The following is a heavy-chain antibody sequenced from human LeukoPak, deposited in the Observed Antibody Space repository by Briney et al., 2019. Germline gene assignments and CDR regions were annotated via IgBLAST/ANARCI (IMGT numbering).Heavy chain of an antibody. V-gene: IGHV3-11*01. J-gene: IGHJ4*02. CDR3: ARHYDTSAYFSNPH. D-gene: IGHD3-22*01. Sequence: GGSLRLSCGASGFNFSDYYMTWVRQAPGKGLEWVTYISSSGTTMYYADSVKGRFTISRDNAKNSLYLLMNSLRAADTAIYYCARHYDTSAYFSNPHWGQGILVTVSS. CDR2: ISSSGTTM. CDR1: GFNFSDYY.